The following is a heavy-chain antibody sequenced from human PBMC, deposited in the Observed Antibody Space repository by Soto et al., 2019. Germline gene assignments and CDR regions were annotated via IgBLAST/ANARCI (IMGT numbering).Heavy chain of an antibody. CDR1: GYTLTELS. CDR2: FDPEDGET. J-gene: IGHJ4*02. D-gene: IGHD6-13*01. Sequence: EASVKVSCKVSGYTLTELSMHWVRQAPGKGLEWMGGFDPEDGETIYAQKFQGRVTMTEDTSTDTAYMELSSLRSEDTAVYYCATAYSSSWYSYYYFDYWGQGTLVTVSS. V-gene: IGHV1-24*01. CDR3: ATAYSSSWYSYYYFDY.